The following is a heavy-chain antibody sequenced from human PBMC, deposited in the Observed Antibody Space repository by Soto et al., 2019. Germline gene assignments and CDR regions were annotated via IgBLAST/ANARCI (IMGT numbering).Heavy chain of an antibody. CDR3: AREYCSGGSCQPGVVHN. Sequence: QVQLVQSGPEVKPPGASVKVSCKASGYTFTTYGINWVRQVPGPGLEWMGWISTYSGNTNYAQKVQGRVTVTRDTATNTVHMELRSLRSDDTAVYYCAREYCSGGSCQPGVVHNWGQGTLVTVSS. J-gene: IGHJ4*02. V-gene: IGHV1-18*01. CDR2: ISTYSGNT. D-gene: IGHD2-15*01. CDR1: GYTFTTYG.